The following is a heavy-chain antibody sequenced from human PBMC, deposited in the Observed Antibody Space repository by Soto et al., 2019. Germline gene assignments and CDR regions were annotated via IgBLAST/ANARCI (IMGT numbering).Heavy chain of an antibody. V-gene: IGHV3-9*01. J-gene: IGHJ6*02. Sequence: GGSLRLSCAASGFTFDDYAMHWVRQAPGKGLEWVSGISWNSGSIGYADSVKRRITISRDNAKNPLYLHMNSLRADDAAAYYCAKEMFTGDYYYGMDVWGQGTTVTVSS. CDR1: GFTFDDYA. CDR3: AKEMFTGDYYYGMDV. CDR2: ISWNSGSI. D-gene: IGHD7-27*01.